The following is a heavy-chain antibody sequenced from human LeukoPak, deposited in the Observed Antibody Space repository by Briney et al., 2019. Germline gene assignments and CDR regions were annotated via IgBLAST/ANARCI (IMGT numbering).Heavy chain of an antibody. CDR2: ICGSGDRT. CDR1: GFTFSSYA. Sequence: GGSLTLSCAVSGFTFSSYAMSWVRQPPEKGLEWVSAICGSGDRTYYADSMKGRFTISRDNSKNTLYLQMNSLRAEDTAIYYCAKVLTTYYYDSSGYPWGQGTLVTVSS. CDR3: AKVLTTYYYDSSGYP. J-gene: IGHJ4*02. D-gene: IGHD3-22*01. V-gene: IGHV3-23*01.